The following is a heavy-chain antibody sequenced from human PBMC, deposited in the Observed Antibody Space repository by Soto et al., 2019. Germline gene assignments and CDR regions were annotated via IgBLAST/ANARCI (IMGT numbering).Heavy chain of an antibody. V-gene: IGHV4-31*03. CDR3: ARAPSSGYFNFDY. Sequence: PSETLSLTCIVSGGSISSSSYSWAWIRQPPGKGLEWIGYIYYSGSTYYNPSLKSRVTISVDTSKNQFSLKLSSVTAADTAVYYCARAPSSGYFNFDYWGQGTLVTVSS. D-gene: IGHD3-22*01. CDR1: GGSISSSSYS. CDR2: IYYSGST. J-gene: IGHJ4*02.